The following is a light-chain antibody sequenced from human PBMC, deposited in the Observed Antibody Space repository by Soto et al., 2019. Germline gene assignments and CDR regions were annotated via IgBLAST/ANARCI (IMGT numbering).Light chain of an antibody. CDR3: QQRRG. V-gene: IGKV3-11*01. CDR2: DAS. CDR1: QSVSSY. Sequence: EIVLTQSPATLSLSPGERATLSCRASQSVSSYLAWYQQKPGQAPRLLIYDASNRATGIPARFSGSGSGTDFTITISSLEPEDFAVYYCQQRRGFGGGTKVEIK. J-gene: IGKJ4*01.